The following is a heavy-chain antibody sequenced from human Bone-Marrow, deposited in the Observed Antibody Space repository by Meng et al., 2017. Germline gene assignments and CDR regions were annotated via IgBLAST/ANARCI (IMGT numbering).Heavy chain of an antibody. CDR3: ARSNSPYYYGMDV. CDR1: GYSFTTFY. CDR2: INPKTGIT. V-gene: IGHV1-2*02. Sequence: ASVKVSCKASGYSFTTFYIHWVRQAPGQGLEWVGWINPKTGITNYAQNFQGRVTMTRDTSISTAYMEVSSLKSDDTAVYYCARSNSPYYYGMDVWGQRTTVTVSS. J-gene: IGHJ6*02. D-gene: IGHD4-11*01.